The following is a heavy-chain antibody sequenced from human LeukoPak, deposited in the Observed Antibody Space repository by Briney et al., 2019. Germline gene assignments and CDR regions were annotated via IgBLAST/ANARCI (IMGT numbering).Heavy chain of an antibody. D-gene: IGHD1-1*01. Sequence: PGGSLRLSCAASGFTFSSYAMSWVRQAPGKGLEWVSAISGSGGSTYCADSVKGRFTISRDNAKNSLYLQMNSLRAEDTAVYYCARAPGWNDLTNDYWGQGTLVTVSS. CDR2: ISGSGGST. CDR1: GFTFSSYA. J-gene: IGHJ4*02. CDR3: ARAPGWNDLTNDY. V-gene: IGHV3-23*01.